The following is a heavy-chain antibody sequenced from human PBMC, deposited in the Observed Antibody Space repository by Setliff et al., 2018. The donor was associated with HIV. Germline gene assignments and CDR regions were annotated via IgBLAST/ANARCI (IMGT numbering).Heavy chain of an antibody. CDR3: AHTEDREYYFDY. Sequence: SGPTLVNPTQTLTLTCTFSGFSLSTSGVGVGWIRQPPGKALEWLALIYWDDDKRYSPSLKSRLTITKDTSKNQVVLTMTNMDPVDTATYYCAHTEDREYYFDYWGQGTLVTVSS. CDR2: IYWDDDK. J-gene: IGHJ4*02. V-gene: IGHV2-5*02. D-gene: IGHD2-15*01. CDR1: GFSLSTSGVG.